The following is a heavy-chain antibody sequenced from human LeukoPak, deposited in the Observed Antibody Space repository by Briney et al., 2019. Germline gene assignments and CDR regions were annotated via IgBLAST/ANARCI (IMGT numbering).Heavy chain of an antibody. Sequence: GGSLRLSCAASGFTFSSYWMSWVRQAPGKGLEWVAFIRYDGSNKYYADSVKGRFTISRDNSKNTLYLQMNSLRAEDTAVYYCAKDQRGMATIDYWGQGTLVTVSS. CDR1: GFTFSSYW. J-gene: IGHJ4*02. D-gene: IGHD5-24*01. V-gene: IGHV3-30*02. CDR3: AKDQRGMATIDY. CDR2: IRYDGSNK.